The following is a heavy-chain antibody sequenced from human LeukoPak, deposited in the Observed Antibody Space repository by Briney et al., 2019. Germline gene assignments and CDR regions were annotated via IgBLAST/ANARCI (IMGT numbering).Heavy chain of an antibody. CDR1: GGSISSFY. Sequence: SETLSLTCTVSGGSISSFYWTWIRQPPGKGLEWIGYIYYSGSTNYNPSLKSRVTISVDTSNNLVSLRLTYVTAADTAVYYCARVGDSGSSFDYWGQGIQVTVSS. D-gene: IGHD3-10*01. J-gene: IGHJ4*02. CDR3: ARVGDSGSSFDY. V-gene: IGHV4-59*01. CDR2: IYYSGST.